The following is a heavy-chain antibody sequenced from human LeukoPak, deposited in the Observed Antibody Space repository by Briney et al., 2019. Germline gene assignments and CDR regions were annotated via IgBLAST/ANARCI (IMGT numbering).Heavy chain of an antibody. CDR3: ARDGTMVRGEGDY. CDR1: GYTFTGYY. V-gene: IGHV1-2*02. D-gene: IGHD3-10*01. CDR2: INPNSGGT. Sequence: GASVKVSCKASGYTFTGYYMHWVRQAPGQRLEWMGWINPNSGGTNYAQKFQGRVTMTRDTSISTAYMELSRLRSDDTAVYYCARDGTMVRGEGDYWGQGTLVTVSS. J-gene: IGHJ4*02.